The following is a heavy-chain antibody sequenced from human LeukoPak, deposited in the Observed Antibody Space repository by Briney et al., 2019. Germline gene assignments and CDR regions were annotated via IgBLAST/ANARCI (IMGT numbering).Heavy chain of an antibody. Sequence: KPSETLSLTCAVYGGSFSGYYWSWIRQPPEKGLEWIGEINHSGSTNYNPSLKSRVTISVDTSKNQFSLKLSSVTAADTAVYYCASGGYCSSTSCYKIFDYWGQGTLVTVSS. J-gene: IGHJ4*02. V-gene: IGHV4-34*01. D-gene: IGHD2-2*02. CDR3: ASGGYCSSTSCYKIFDY. CDR1: GGSFSGYY. CDR2: INHSGST.